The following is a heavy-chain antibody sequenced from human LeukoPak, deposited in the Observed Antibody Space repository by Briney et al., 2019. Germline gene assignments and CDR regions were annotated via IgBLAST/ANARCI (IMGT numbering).Heavy chain of an antibody. CDR2: INHSGST. CDR1: GGSFSGYY. Sequence: PSETLSLTCDVYGGSFSGYYWSWIRQPPGKGLEWIGEINHSGSTNYNPSLKSRVTISVDTSKNQFSLKLSSVTAADTAVYYCATSIAAADTSPEGFANWFDPWGQGTLVTVSS. CDR3: ATSIAAADTSPEGFANWFDP. D-gene: IGHD6-13*01. J-gene: IGHJ5*02. V-gene: IGHV4-34*01.